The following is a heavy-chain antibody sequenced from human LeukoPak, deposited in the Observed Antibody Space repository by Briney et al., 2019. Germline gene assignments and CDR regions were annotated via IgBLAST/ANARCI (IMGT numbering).Heavy chain of an antibody. CDR2: ISWNSGSI. CDR1: GLPFDDYA. D-gene: IGHD6-13*01. Sequence: GRSLRLSCAASGLPFDDYAMHWVRQAPGKGLEWVSCISWNSGSIGYADSVKGRFTISRDNAKNSLYLQMNSLRAEDTALYYCAKDMIAAAGNFDYWGQGTLVTVSS. J-gene: IGHJ4*02. CDR3: AKDMIAAAGNFDY. V-gene: IGHV3-9*01.